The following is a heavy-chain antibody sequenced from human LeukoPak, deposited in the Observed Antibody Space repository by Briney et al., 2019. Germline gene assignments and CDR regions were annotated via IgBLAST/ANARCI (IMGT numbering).Heavy chain of an antibody. CDR1: GFTFSSYA. V-gene: IGHV3-30*04. J-gene: IGHJ6*02. CDR2: ISDDGNNE. CDR3: ARDGGYCSSTSCVDYYGMDV. Sequence: GGSLRLSCAVSGFTFSSYALHWVRQAPGQGLEWVAVISDDGNNEYYADSVKGRFTISRDNSKNTVYLQLNSLRSEDTAVYFCARDGGYCSSTSCVDYYGMDVWGQGTTVTVSS. D-gene: IGHD2-2*01.